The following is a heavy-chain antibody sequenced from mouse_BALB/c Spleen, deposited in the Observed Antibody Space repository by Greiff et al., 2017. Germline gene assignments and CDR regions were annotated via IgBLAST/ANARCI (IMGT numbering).Heavy chain of an antibody. CDR3: ARGSYFDV. CDR2: ISSGSSTI. V-gene: IGHV5-17*02. Sequence: EVKLMESGGGLVQPGGSRKLSCAASGFTFSSFGMHWVRQAPEKGLEWVAYISSGSSTIYYADTVKGRFTISRDNPKNTLFLQMTSLRSEDTAMYYCARGSYFDVWGAGTTVTVSS. CDR1: GFTFSSFG. J-gene: IGHJ1*01.